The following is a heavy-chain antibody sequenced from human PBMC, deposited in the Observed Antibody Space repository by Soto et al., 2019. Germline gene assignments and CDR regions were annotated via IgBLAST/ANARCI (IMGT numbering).Heavy chain of an antibody. CDR3: ARAPSQRYCSGGSCYSLYYYYYMDV. D-gene: IGHD2-15*01. Sequence: GGSLRLSCASSGFTVSSNYMSWVRQAPGKGLEWVSVIYSGGSTYYADSVKGRFTISRDNSKNTLYLQMNSLRAEDTAVYYCARAPSQRYCSGGSCYSLYYYYYMDVWGKGTTVTVSS. J-gene: IGHJ6*03. CDR2: IYSGGST. V-gene: IGHV3-66*01. CDR1: GFTVSSNY.